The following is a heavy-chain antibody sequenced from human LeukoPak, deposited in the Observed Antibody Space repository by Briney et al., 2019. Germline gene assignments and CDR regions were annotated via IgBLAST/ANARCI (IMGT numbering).Heavy chain of an antibody. Sequence: ASVKVSCKASGYTFTGYYMHWVRQAPGQGLEWMGWINPNSGGTNYAQRFQGRVTMTRDTSISTAYMELSRLRSDDMAVYYCARGTAPRSYYYYMDVWGKGTTVTVSS. CDR2: INPNSGGT. D-gene: IGHD2-21*02. J-gene: IGHJ6*03. V-gene: IGHV1-2*02. CDR3: ARGTAPRSYYYYMDV. CDR1: GYTFTGYY.